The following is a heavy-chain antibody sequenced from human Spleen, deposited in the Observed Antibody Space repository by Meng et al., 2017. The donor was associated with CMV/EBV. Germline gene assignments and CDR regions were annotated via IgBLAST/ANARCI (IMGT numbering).Heavy chain of an antibody. CDR3: AREGHYGDYVDY. J-gene: IGHJ4*02. CDR1: GGSISSSTYY. CDR2: IYYSGYT. Sequence: SETLSLTCTVSGGSISSSTYYWGWVRQPPGKGLEWIGTIYYSGYTYYNPSLKSRVTISIDRSKNQFSLKLTSVTAADTAIYYCAREGHYGDYVDYWGQGTLVTVSS. D-gene: IGHD4-17*01. V-gene: IGHV4-39*07.